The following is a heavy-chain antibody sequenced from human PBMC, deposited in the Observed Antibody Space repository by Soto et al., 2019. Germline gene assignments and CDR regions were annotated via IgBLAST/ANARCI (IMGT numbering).Heavy chain of an antibody. CDR3: ARLDILTVYYLY. CDR2: IYYSGST. J-gene: IGHJ4*02. V-gene: IGHV4-39*01. D-gene: IGHD3-9*01. Sequence: SETLSLTCTVSGGSISSSSYYWGWIRQPPGKGLEWIGSIYYSGSTYYNPSLKSRVTISVDTSKNQFSLKLSSVTAADTAVYYCARLDILTVYYLYSGQGTLVTVSS. CDR1: GGSISSSSYY.